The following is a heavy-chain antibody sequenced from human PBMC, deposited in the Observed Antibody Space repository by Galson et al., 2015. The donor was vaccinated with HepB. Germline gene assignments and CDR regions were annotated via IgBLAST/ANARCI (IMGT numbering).Heavy chain of an antibody. Sequence: SVKVSCKASGYTFTSYGISWVRQAPGQGLEWMGWISAYNGNTNYAQKLQGRVTMTTDTSTSTAYMELRSLRSDDTAVYYCARVLSGYQLLLYEYYFDYWGQGTLVTVSS. CDR1: GYTFTSYG. V-gene: IGHV1-18*01. J-gene: IGHJ4*02. CDR2: ISAYNGNT. D-gene: IGHD2-2*01. CDR3: ARVLSGYQLLLYEYYFDY.